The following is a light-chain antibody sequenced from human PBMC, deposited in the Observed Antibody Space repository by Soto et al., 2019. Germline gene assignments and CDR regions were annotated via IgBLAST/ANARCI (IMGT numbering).Light chain of an antibody. CDR3: QHCGNWPPMYT. V-gene: IGKV3-11*01. Sequence: EIVVAQSPATLSLSPGERATLSCRASQSVSGYLAWYQQKPGQAPSLLIYDASNRATGIPARFSGSGSGTDFTLNISSLEPEDFAVYYCQHCGNWPPMYTFGQGTKLEIK. J-gene: IGKJ2*01. CDR2: DAS. CDR1: QSVSGY.